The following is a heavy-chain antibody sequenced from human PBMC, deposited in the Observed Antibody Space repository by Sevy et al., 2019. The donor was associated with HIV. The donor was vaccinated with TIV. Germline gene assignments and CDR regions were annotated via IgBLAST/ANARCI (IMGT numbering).Heavy chain of an antibody. CDR1: GGSISNYY. D-gene: IGHD6-13*01. CDR3: ARERQLVLDY. J-gene: IGHJ4*02. Sequence: SETLSLTCTVSGGSISNYYWSWIRQPPGKGLEWIGYIYYSGSTNYNPSLKSRITISVDTSKNQFSLKLSSVTAADTAVYYCARERQLVLDYWGQGTLVTVSS. V-gene: IGHV4-59*01. CDR2: IYYSGST.